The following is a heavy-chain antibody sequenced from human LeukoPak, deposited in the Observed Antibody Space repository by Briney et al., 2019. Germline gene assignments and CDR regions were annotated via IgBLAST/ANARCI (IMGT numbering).Heavy chain of an antibody. CDR2: INPNSGGR. CDR1: GYTFTGYY. V-gene: IGHV1-2*02. Sequence: GASVKVSCKASGYTFTGYYMHWVRQAPGQGLEWMGWINPNSGGRNYAQKFQGRVTMTRDTSISTAYMELSRLRSDDTAVYYCARTSILTGYPYYYYYGMDVWGQGTTVTVSS. CDR3: ARTSILTGYPYYYYYGMDV. J-gene: IGHJ6*02. D-gene: IGHD3-9*01.